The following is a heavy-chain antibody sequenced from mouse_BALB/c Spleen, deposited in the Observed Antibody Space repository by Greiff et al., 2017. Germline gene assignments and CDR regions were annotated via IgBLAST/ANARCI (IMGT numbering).Heavy chain of an antibody. Sequence: VKLQESGAELVRPGTSVKVSCKASGYAFTNYLIEWVKQRPGQGLEWIGVINPGSGGTNYNEKFKGKATLTADKSSSTAYMQLSSLTSDDSAVYFCARSYDGYYVYYAMDYWGQGTSVTVSS. CDR1: GYAFTNYL. D-gene: IGHD2-3*01. V-gene: IGHV1-54*01. CDR3: ARSYDGYYVYYAMDY. CDR2: INPGSGGT. J-gene: IGHJ4*01.